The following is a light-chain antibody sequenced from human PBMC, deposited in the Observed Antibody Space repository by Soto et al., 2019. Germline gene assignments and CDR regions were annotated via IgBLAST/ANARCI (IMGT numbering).Light chain of an antibody. V-gene: IGKV3-20*01. CDR3: QQYGSTPLT. CDR1: QSVGSNS. Sequence: EIVLTQSPGTLSLSPGERATLSCRASQSVGSNSLAWYQQRPGQAPRFLIYDASSRATGIPDRFSGSGSGTDFTLTIIRLEPEDFAVYSCQQYGSTPLTFGGGTKVEIK. J-gene: IGKJ4*01. CDR2: DAS.